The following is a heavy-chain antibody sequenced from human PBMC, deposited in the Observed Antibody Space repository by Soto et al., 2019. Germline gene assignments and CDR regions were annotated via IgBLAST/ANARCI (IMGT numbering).Heavy chain of an antibody. CDR1: GFTFSDYY. D-gene: IGHD2-2*01. J-gene: IGHJ4*02. CDR3: ARDRGIVVVPAATAYFDY. Sequence: GGSLRLSCAASGFTFSDYYMSWIRQAPGKGLEWVSYISSSGSTIYYADSVKGRFTISRDNAKNSLYLQMNSLRAEDTAVYYCARDRGIVVVPAATAYFDYWGQGTLVTVSS. CDR2: ISSSGSTI. V-gene: IGHV3-11*01.